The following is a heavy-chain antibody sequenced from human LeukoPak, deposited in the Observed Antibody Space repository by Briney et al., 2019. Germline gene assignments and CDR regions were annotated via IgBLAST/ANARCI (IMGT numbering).Heavy chain of an antibody. CDR2: IKLDGGEK. V-gene: IGHV3-7*01. J-gene: IGHJ4*02. CDR3: ARDISGWFGESTSFDY. Sequence: GGPLRLSCAASGFSFSSYWMTWVRQAPGKGLEWVANIKLDGGEKYYVDSVKGRFTISRDNAKNSVYLQMNSLRAEDTAVYYCARDISGWFGESTSFDYWGQGTLVTVSS. D-gene: IGHD3-10*01. CDR1: GFSFSSYW.